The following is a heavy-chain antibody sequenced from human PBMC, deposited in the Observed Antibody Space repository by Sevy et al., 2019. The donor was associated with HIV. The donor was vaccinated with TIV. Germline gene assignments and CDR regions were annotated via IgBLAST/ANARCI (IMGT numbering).Heavy chain of an antibody. J-gene: IGHJ4*02. Sequence: GGSLRLSCAASGFTFSSYAMSWVRQAPGKGLQWVSVISGSGGSTYYADSVKGRFTIFRDNSKNTMYLQMNSLRAEDTAVYYCARESIAVAGIGYYFKYWGQGTLVTVSS. CDR1: GFTFSSYA. CDR3: ARESIAVAGIGYYFKY. V-gene: IGHV3-23*01. CDR2: ISGSGGST. D-gene: IGHD6-19*01.